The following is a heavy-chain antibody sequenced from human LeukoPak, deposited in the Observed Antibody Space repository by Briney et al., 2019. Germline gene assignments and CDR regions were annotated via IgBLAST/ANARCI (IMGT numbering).Heavy chain of an antibody. V-gene: IGHV1-8*01. Sequence: ASVKVSCEASGYTFTSYDINWVRQATGQGLEWMGWINPNSGNTGYAQKFQGRVTMTRNTSISTAYMELSSLRSEDTAVYYCARSYYDSSGFSGFDYWGQGTLVTVSS. CDR3: ARSYYDSSGFSGFDY. J-gene: IGHJ4*02. CDR2: INPNSGNT. CDR1: GYTFTSYD. D-gene: IGHD3-22*01.